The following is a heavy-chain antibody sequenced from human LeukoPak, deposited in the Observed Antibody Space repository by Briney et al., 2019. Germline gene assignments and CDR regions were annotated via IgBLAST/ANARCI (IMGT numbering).Heavy chain of an antibody. D-gene: IGHD6-19*01. V-gene: IGHV3-23*01. CDR1: GLTFSSHA. CDR3: ATNAGQWLVPFDY. Sequence: PGGSLRLSCAASGLTFSSHAMNWVRQAPGKGLEWVSVISGSGGSTYYADSVKGRFTISRDNSKNTLYLQMHSLRVEDTAVYYCATNAGQWLVPFDYWGQGTLVTVSS. CDR2: ISGSGGST. J-gene: IGHJ4*02.